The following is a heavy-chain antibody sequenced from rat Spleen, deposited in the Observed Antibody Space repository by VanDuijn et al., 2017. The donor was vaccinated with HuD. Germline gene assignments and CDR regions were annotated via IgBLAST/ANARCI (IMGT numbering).Heavy chain of an antibody. D-gene: IGHD1-4*01. CDR1: GFTFSNYY. CDR3: TTEYPRYFDF. J-gene: IGHJ1*01. V-gene: IGHV5-27*01. Sequence: EVQLVESGGGLVQPGRSMKLSCAASGFTFSNYYMAWVRQAPTKGLEWVASIRSGGGNTYYSDSVKGRFTISRENAKNTLSLQMDSLRSEDTASYYCTTEYPRYFDFWGPGTMVTVSS. CDR2: IRSGGGNT.